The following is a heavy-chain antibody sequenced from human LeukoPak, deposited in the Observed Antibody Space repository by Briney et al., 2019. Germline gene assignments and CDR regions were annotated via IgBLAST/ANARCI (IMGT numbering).Heavy chain of an antibody. CDR3: AGTPRGYSYGPNYFDY. Sequence: SETLSLTCTVSGGSISSSSYYWGWIRQPPGKGLEWIGSIYYRGSTYYNPSLKSRVTISVDTSKNQFSLKLSSVTAADTAVYYCAGTPRGYSYGPNYFDYWGQGTLVTVSS. CDR1: GGSISSSSYY. J-gene: IGHJ4*02. V-gene: IGHV4-39*01. D-gene: IGHD5-18*01. CDR2: IYYRGST.